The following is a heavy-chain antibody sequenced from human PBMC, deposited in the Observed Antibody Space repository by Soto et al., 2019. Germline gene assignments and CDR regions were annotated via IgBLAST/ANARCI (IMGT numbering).Heavy chain of an antibody. D-gene: IGHD3-16*01. Sequence: EVQLLDSGGGLVQPGGSLRLSCAASGFTFSNYAMTWVRQGPGKGLEWVSGISGSGGRSYYADSVKGRFTISRDNFKSPLYLQMNSLRAEDTAVYYCAKAYFVWSSEQPYYFDYWGQGTLVTVSS. V-gene: IGHV3-23*01. CDR1: GFTFSNYA. CDR2: ISGSGGRS. J-gene: IGHJ4*02. CDR3: AKAYFVWSSEQPYYFDY.